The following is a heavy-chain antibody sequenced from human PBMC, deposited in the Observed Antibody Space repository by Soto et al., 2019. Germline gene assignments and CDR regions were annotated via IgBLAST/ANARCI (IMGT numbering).Heavy chain of an antibody. CDR3: VRESTTSGPNWFDT. CDR2: IYHSGTT. V-gene: IGHV4-30-2*06. Sequence: PSETLSLTCSVAGGSINSGRSSWNWIRQSPGKGLEWIAYIYHSGTTYYNLTPKIRFTSSLDRSENQFSLKLTYVTAADTAVYYCVRESTTSGPNWFDTWGPGSLVTVS. D-gene: IGHD1-1*01. J-gene: IGHJ5*02. CDR1: GGSINSGRSS.